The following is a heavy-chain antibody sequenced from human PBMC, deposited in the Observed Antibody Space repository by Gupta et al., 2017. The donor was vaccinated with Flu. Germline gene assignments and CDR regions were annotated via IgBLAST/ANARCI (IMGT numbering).Heavy chain of an antibody. CDR2: ISGSGGTT. J-gene: IGHJ6*02. CDR3: ARVYYYDTSGYPPRYYYYGMDV. D-gene: IGHD3-22*01. Sequence: EVQLLESGGGLVQPGGSLRLSFAASGFTFSSYAMNWVRQAPGKGLEWVSGISGSGGTTYYADSVKGRFSSSRDNSKNTLYLLMKSLRAEDTAVSYCARVYYYDTSGYPPRYYYYGMDVWGQGTTVTVSS. V-gene: IGHV3-23*01. CDR1: GFTFSSYA.